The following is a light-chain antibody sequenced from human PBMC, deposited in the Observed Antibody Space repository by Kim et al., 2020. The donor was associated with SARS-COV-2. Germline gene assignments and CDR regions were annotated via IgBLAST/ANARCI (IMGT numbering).Light chain of an antibody. CDR3: MQALQTPST. CDR1: QSLLHSNGYNY. V-gene: IGKV2-28*01. CDR2: LGS. J-gene: IGKJ2*01. Sequence: PASISCRSSQSLLHSNGYNYLDWYLQKPGQSPQLLIYLGSNRASGVPDRFSGSGSGTDFTLKISRVEAEDVGVYYCMQALQTPSTFGQGTKLEI.